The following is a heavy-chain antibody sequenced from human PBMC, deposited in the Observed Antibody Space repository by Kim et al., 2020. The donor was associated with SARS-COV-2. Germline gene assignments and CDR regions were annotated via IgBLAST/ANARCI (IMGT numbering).Heavy chain of an antibody. CDR1: GFTFGSYA. D-gene: IGHD6-13*01. J-gene: IGHJ3*02. CDR2: ITCNSSSI. V-gene: IGHV3-9*01. CDR3: AKADSSSCYVTFDI. Sequence: GGSLRLSCAASGFTFGSYAMHWVRQAPGKGLEWVSGITCNSSSIYYADSVKGRFTISRDNAKNSLYLQMNRLRAEDTALYYCAKADSSSCYVTFDIWGQGTMVTVSS.